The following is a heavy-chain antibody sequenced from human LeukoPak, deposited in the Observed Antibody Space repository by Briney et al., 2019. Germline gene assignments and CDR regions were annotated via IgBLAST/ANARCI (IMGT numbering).Heavy chain of an antibody. V-gene: IGHV3-23*01. J-gene: IGHJ4*02. CDR2: ISGSGGST. CDR3: AKDAYRGSYLATFDY. CDR1: GFTFSSYA. D-gene: IGHD1-26*01. Sequence: GGSLRLSCAASGFTFSSYAMSWVSQAPGKGLEWVSAISGSGGSTYYADSVKGRFTISRDNSKNTLYLQMNSLRAEDTAVYYCAKDAYRGSYLATFDYWGQGTLVTVSS.